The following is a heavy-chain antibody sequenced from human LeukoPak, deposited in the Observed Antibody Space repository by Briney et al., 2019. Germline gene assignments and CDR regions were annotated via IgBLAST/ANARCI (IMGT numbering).Heavy chain of an antibody. Sequence: SETLSLTCAVYGGSFRGYYWGWIRQPPGKGLGWIGTISYSGSTYYNPSLQSRVTISVDTSKNQFSLELSSVTAADTAVYYCARGSRRLADFHYWGQGTLVTVSS. CDR1: GGSFRGYY. CDR3: ARGSRRLADFHY. D-gene: IGHD1-26*01. V-gene: IGHV4-39*01. J-gene: IGHJ4*02. CDR2: ISYSGST.